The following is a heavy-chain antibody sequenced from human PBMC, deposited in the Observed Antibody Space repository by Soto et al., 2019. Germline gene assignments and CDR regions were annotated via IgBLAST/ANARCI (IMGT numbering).Heavy chain of an antibody. V-gene: IGHV3-21*01. CDR1: GFTFSSYS. CDR2: ISSSSSYI. CDR3: ARAWYYYDSSGYYALDALDI. Sequence: GRSLRLSCAASGFTFSSYSMNWVRQAPGKGLEWVPSISSSSSYIYYADSVKGRFTISRDNAKNSLYLQMNSLRAEDTAVYYCARAWYYYDSSGYYALDALDIWGQGTMVTVSS. D-gene: IGHD3-22*01. J-gene: IGHJ3*02.